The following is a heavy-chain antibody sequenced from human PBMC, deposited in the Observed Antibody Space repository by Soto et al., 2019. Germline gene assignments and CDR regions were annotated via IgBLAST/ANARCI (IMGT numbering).Heavy chain of an antibody. CDR2: ISGGGDDT. CDR1: GFACSSHA. Sequence: PGGSLRLSWAAFGFACSSHAMSWVRQAPGKGLEWVSVISGGGDDTFYADSVKGRFTISRDNSKNTVYLQMSSLRAEDTAVYYCAKRGYPYYFDYWGQGTLVTVSS. V-gene: IGHV3-23*01. D-gene: IGHD6-25*01. J-gene: IGHJ4*02. CDR3: AKRGYPYYFDY.